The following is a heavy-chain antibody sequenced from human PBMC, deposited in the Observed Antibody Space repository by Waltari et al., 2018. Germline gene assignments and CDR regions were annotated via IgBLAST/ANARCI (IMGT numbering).Heavy chain of an antibody. V-gene: IGHV3-21*01. CDR3: ARDRIGGFDY. D-gene: IGHD3-10*01. Sequence: EVQLVESGGGLVKPGGSLRLSCAASGFTFSSYSMNWVRQAPGKGLEWVSSIRSSISYIYYADSVKGRFTISRDNAKNSLYLQMNSLRAEDTAVYYCARDRIGGFDYWGQGTLVTVSS. CDR2: IRSSISYI. CDR1: GFTFSSYS. J-gene: IGHJ4*02.